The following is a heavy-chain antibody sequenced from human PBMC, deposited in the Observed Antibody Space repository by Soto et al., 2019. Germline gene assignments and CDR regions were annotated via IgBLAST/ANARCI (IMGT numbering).Heavy chain of an antibody. Sequence: QVQLVQSGAEVKKPGSSVKVSCKASGGTFSSYTISWVRQAPGQGLEWMGRIIPILGIANYAQKFQGRVTIXXDXAXXTACMELRGLISEDTGVYYCARVLLSWGAGAGFDFWGQGALVTVSS. J-gene: IGHJ4*02. CDR3: ARVLLSWGAGAGFDF. CDR1: GGTFSSYT. D-gene: IGHD3-16*01. CDR2: IIPILGIA. V-gene: IGHV1-69*02.